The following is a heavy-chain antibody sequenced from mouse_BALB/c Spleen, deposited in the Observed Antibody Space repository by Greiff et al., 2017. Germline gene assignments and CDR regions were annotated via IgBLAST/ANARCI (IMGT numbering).Heavy chain of an antibody. CDR2: ISSGGSYT. V-gene: IGHV5-6*01. J-gene: IGHJ4*01. D-gene: IGHD1-1*01. Sequence: EVNVVESGGDLVKPGGSLKLSCAASGFTFSSYGMSWVRQTPDKRLEWVATISSGGSYTYYPDSVKGRFTISRDNAKNTLYLQMSSLKSEDTAMYYCARHGVGAMDYWGQGTSVTVSS. CDR3: ARHGVGAMDY. CDR1: GFTFSSYG.